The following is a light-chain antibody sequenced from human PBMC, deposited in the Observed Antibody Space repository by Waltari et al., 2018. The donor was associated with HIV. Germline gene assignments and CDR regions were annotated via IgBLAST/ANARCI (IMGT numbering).Light chain of an antibody. Sequence: QSVLTQPPSASGTPGQRVTIPCSGSSSNIGSNYVYWYQQLPGTAPKLHIYRNNQRPSGVPDRFSGSKSGTSASLAISGLRSEDEADYYCAAWDDSLSGRVFGGGTKLTVL. CDR3: AAWDDSLSGRV. CDR2: RNN. V-gene: IGLV1-47*01. CDR1: SSNIGSNY. J-gene: IGLJ3*02.